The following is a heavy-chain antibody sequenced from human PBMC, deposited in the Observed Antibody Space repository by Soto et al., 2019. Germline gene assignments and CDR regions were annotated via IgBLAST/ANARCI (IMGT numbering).Heavy chain of an antibody. CDR1: GGSISSSY. Sequence: SETLSLTCTVSGGSISSSYWSLIRQPPGKGLEWIAYIYYSETTNYNPSLESRVTTSIDTSKNQFSLRLTSVTAADTAVYYCARSVVHQWLVHDAFDIWGQGTLVTVSS. CDR2: IYYSETT. V-gene: IGHV4-59*01. J-gene: IGHJ3*02. CDR3: ARSVVHQWLVHDAFDI. D-gene: IGHD6-19*01.